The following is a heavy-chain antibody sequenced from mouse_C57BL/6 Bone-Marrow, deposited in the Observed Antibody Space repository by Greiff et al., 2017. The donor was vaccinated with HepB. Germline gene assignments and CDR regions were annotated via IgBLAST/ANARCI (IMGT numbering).Heavy chain of an antibody. Sequence: VHVKQSGAELVRPGASVKLSCTASGFNIKDDYMHWVKQRPEQGPEWIGWIDPENGDTEYASKFQGKATITADTSSNTAYLQLSSLTSEDTAVYYCTTGAYWGQGTLVTVSA. CDR2: IDPENGDT. V-gene: IGHV14-4*01. CDR1: GFNIKDDY. J-gene: IGHJ3*01. CDR3: TTGAY.